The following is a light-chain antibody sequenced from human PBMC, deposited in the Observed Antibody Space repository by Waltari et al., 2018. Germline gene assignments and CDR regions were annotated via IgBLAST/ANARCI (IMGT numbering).Light chain of an antibody. CDR1: QSVTSNL. Sequence: EIVLTQSPGTLSLSPGERATLSCRASQSVTSNLLAWYQQTPGQAPRLLIYEASSMAMGIPERFSGSGSGTDFTLTISRLELEEFGVYYCQRYGSSPWTFGQGTKVDIK. CDR3: QRYGSSPWT. CDR2: EAS. J-gene: IGKJ1*01. V-gene: IGKV3-20*01.